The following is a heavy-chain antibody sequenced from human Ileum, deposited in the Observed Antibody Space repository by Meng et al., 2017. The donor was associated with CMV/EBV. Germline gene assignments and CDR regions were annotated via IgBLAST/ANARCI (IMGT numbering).Heavy chain of an antibody. J-gene: IGHJ4*02. Sequence: ASVKVSCKASGYTFTSYDINWVRQATGQGLEWMGWMNPNSGNTGYAQKFQGRVTMTRNTSISTAYMELSSLRSEDTAVYYCARGKNPSSGYYEKTKADYWGQGTLVTVSS. D-gene: IGHD3-22*01. V-gene: IGHV1-8*01. CDR3: ARGKNPSSGYYEKTKADY. CDR2: MNPNSGNT. CDR1: GYTFTSYD.